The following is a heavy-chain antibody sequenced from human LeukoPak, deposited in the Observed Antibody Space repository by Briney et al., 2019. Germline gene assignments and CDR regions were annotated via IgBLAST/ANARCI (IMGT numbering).Heavy chain of an antibody. CDR1: GYTFTSYD. CDR3: ARAGSYGDYADEGGY. Sequence: ASVKFFCKCSGYTFTSYDINWVRQATGQGIEWMGWMNPNSGNTGYAQKFQGRVTMTRNTSISTAYMELSSLRSEDTAVYYCARAGSYGDYADEGGYWGQGTLVTVSS. J-gene: IGHJ4*02. D-gene: IGHD4-17*01. CDR2: MNPNSGNT. V-gene: IGHV1-8*01.